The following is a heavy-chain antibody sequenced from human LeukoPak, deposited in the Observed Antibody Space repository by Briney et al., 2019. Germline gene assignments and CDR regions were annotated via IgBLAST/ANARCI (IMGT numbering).Heavy chain of an antibody. CDR3: ARDLTPGAPDYFDY. J-gene: IGHJ4*02. D-gene: IGHD2-2*01. V-gene: IGHV3-30*04. CDR1: GFTFGSYA. Sequence: PGWSLTLSCAASGFTFGSYAMHWVRQPPGKGLEWVAVKAHDETNRFYADSVKGRFTISRDNSMNTLYLRMDSLRPEDTAVYFCARDLTPGAPDYFDYWGQGTLVTVSS. CDR2: KAHDETNR.